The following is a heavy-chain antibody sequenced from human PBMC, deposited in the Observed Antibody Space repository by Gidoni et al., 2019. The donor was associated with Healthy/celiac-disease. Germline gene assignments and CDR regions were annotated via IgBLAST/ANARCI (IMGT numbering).Heavy chain of an antibody. CDR3: ATDGAVVPADTFDY. Sequence: QVQLLQSGAEVKKPGASVKVSGNVSGYTLPDLAMHWVLQATGKGLEWMGGFDPEDGETIYAQKFQGRVTMNEDRSTDTDYMELSSLRSEDKDVYYCATDGAVVPADTFDYWGQGTLVTVSS. J-gene: IGHJ4*02. CDR2: FDPEDGET. V-gene: IGHV1-24*01. D-gene: IGHD2-2*01. CDR1: GYTLPDLA.